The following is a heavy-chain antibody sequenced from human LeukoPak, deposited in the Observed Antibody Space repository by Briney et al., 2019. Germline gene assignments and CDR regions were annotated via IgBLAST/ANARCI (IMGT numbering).Heavy chain of an antibody. D-gene: IGHD3-3*01. CDR2: INWNSDKI. CDR3: VKVESISIFGVAPRYFDL. J-gene: IGHJ2*01. V-gene: IGHV3-9*01. Sequence: PGGSLRLSCAASGLTFDDYAMHWVRQAPGKGLEWVSGINWNSDKIVFADSVKGRFNISRDNAKKSLYLQMNSLRVDDTAFYYCVKVESISIFGVAPRYFDLWDRGTLVTVSS. CDR1: GLTFDDYA.